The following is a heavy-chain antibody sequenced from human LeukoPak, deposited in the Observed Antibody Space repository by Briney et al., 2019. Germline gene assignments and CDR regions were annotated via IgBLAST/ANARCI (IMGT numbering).Heavy chain of an antibody. V-gene: IGHV4-34*01. D-gene: IGHD4-17*01. CDR1: GGSFSGYY. Sequence: SETLSLTCAVYGGSFSGYYWSWIRQPPGKGLEWIGEINHSGSTNYNPSLKSRVTISVDTSKNQFSLKLSSVTAADTAVYCCARGPLMTTVTTSGDYWGQGTLVTVSS. J-gene: IGHJ4*02. CDR3: ARGPLMTTVTTSGDY. CDR2: INHSGST.